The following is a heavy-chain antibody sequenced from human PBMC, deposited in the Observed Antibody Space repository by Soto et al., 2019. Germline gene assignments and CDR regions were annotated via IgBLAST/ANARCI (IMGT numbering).Heavy chain of an antibody. D-gene: IGHD1-26*01. V-gene: IGHV3-23*01. J-gene: IGHJ4*02. CDR1: GFTFSSYW. CDR3: AKELEPVGGTTTTPSFDY. CDR2: LSGSGRSK. Sequence: GGSLRLSCAASGFTFSSYWMHWVRLAPGKGLEWVSGLSGSGRSKYYADSVKGRFTISRDNSKNTVYLEMNSLTAGDTAIYYCAKELEPVGGTTTTPSFDYWGQGILVTVSS.